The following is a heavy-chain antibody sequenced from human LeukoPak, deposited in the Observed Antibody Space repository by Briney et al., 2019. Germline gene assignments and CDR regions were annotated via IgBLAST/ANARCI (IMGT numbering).Heavy chain of an antibody. CDR2: ISSSGSTI. CDR1: GFTLSSYE. V-gene: IGHV3-48*03. Sequence: GGSLRLPCAASGFTLSSYEMNWVRRAPGKGLEWVLYISSSGSTIYYADSVEGRFTISRDSAKNSLYLQMNSLRVEDTAVYHCARISVSYYYGMDVWGQGTTVTVSS. CDR3: ARISVSYYYGMDV. J-gene: IGHJ6*02.